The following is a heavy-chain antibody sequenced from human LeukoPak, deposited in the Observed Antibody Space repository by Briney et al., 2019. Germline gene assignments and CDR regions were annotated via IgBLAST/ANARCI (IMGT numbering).Heavy chain of an antibody. CDR2: IIPIFGTA. CDR1: GGTFSSYA. D-gene: IGHD6-19*01. CDR3: ARAGYSSGWYPTKAFDY. V-gene: IGHV1-69*05. J-gene: IGHJ4*02. Sequence: SVKVSCKASGGTFSSYAISWVRQAPGQGLEWMGGIIPIFGTANYAQKLQGRVTMTTDTSTSTAYMELRSLRSDDTAVYYCARAGYSSGWYPTKAFDYWGQGTLVTVSS.